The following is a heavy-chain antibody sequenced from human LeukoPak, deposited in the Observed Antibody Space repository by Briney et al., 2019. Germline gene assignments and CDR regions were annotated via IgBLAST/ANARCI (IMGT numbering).Heavy chain of an antibody. CDR2: ISSSSSYI. CDR3: ARNLNSGWYNPFDY. Sequence: PGGSLRLSCAASGFTFSDYYMSWIRQAPGKGLEWVSSISSSSSYIYYADSVKGRFTISRDNAKNSLYLQMNSLRAEDTAVYYCARNLNSGWYNPFDYWGQGTLVTVSS. D-gene: IGHD6-19*01. J-gene: IGHJ4*02. V-gene: IGHV3-11*06. CDR1: GFTFSDYY.